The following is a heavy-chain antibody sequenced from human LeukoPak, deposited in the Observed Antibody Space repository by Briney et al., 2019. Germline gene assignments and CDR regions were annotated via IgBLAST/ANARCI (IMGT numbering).Heavy chain of an antibody. J-gene: IGHJ4*02. CDR1: GGSSSSVY. CDR3: ARLHYDSSGYYYFDY. D-gene: IGHD3-22*01. CDR2: IYYSGIT. Sequence: SETLSRTCTVSGGSSSSVYWIWIRQPPGQGWVGIGYIYYSGITNSNPPLKSRLTISVDTSKNQFCLKLSSVSGADTAVYYCARLHYDSSGYYYFDYWGQGTLVTVSS. V-gene: IGHV4-59*08.